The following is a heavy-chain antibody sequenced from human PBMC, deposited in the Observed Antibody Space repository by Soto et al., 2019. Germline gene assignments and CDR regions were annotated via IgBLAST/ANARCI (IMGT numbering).Heavy chain of an antibody. J-gene: IGHJ5*02. CDR1: GYTFTGYY. CDR3: ARAQAYCSGGSCYWGDNWFDP. D-gene: IGHD2-15*01. CDR2: INPNSGGT. V-gene: IGHV1-2*04. Sequence: QVQLVQSGAEVKKPGASVKVSCKASGYTFTGYYMHWVRQAPGQGLEWMGWINPNSGGTNYAQKFQGWVTMTRETSISTAYMELSRLRSDDTAVYYCARAQAYCSGGSCYWGDNWFDPWGQGTLVTVSS.